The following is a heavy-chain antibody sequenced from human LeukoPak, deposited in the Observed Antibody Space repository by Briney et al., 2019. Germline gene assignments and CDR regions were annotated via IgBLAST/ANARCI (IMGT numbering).Heavy chain of an antibody. J-gene: IGHJ4*02. Sequence: SETLSLTCTVSGYSISSGYYWGWIRQPPGKGLEWIGSIYHSGSTYYNPSLKSRVTISVDTSKNQFSLKLSSVTAADTAVYYCARGGGSYFYSGGRKTFDYWGQGTLVTVSS. D-gene: IGHD1-26*01. V-gene: IGHV4-38-2*02. CDR2: IYHSGST. CDR1: GYSISSGYY. CDR3: ARGGGSYFYSGGRKTFDY.